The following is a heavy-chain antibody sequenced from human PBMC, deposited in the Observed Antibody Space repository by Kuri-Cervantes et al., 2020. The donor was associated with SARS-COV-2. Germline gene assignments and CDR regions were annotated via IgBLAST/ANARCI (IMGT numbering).Heavy chain of an antibody. D-gene: IGHD3-10*01. CDR3: AKDRMVQGVIRGTAFDP. J-gene: IGHJ5*02. CDR1: GFTFSDYY. V-gene: IGHV3-11*05. CDR2: ISSSSSYT. Sequence: GESQKISCAASGFTFSDYYMSWIRQAPGKGLEWVSYISSSSSYTNYADSVKGRFTISRDNAKNSLYLQMNSLRAEDTAVYYCAKDRMVQGVIRGTAFDPWGQGTLVTVSS.